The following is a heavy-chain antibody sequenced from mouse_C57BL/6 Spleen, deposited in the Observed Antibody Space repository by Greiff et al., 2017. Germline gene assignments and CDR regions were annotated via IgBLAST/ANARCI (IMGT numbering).Heavy chain of an antibody. V-gene: IGHV1-69*01. Sequence: VQLQQPGAELVMPGASVKLSCKASGYTFTSYWMHWVKQRPGQGLEWIGEIDPSDSYTNYNQKFTGKSTLTVDKSSITAYMQRSSLTSEDAAVYYCARGAITTVVAHWYFDVGGTGTTVTVSS. CDR3: ARGAITTVVAHWYFDV. D-gene: IGHD1-1*01. CDR2: IDPSDSYT. CDR1: GYTFTSYW. J-gene: IGHJ1*03.